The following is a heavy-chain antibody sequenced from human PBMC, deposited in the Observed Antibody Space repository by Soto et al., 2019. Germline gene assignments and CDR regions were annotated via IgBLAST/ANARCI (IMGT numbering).Heavy chain of an antibody. V-gene: IGHV1-69*06. CDR1: GGTFSSYG. J-gene: IGHJ3*02. CDR3: ARGGRLRLGELWGLDVFDI. Sequence: QVQLVQSGAEVKKPGSSVTVSCRASGGTFSSYGVTWVRQAPGQGLEWMGGIIPILGTPNYAQKFQGRVRVTADKSSSTDHMELTSLTSEDTAVYDCARGGRLRLGELWGLDVFDIWGQGTMVTVSS. CDR2: IIPILGTP. D-gene: IGHD3-16*01.